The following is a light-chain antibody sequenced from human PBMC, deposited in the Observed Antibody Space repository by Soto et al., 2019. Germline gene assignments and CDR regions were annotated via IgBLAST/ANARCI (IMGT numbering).Light chain of an antibody. CDR2: GAS. CDR1: QSVSNNY. V-gene: IGKV3-20*01. Sequence: EIVLTQSPGTLSLSPGERATLSCRASQSVSNNYLAWYQQKPGQAPRLLIYGASSRATGIPERFSGSGSGTDFTLTISRLEPEDFAVYYCQQYGSSPEITFGPGTKVDIK. J-gene: IGKJ3*01. CDR3: QQYGSSPEIT.